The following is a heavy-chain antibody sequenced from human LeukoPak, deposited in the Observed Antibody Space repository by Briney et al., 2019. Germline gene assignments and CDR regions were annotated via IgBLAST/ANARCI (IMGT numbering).Heavy chain of an antibody. V-gene: IGHV1-2*02. CDR2: INPNSGGT. CDR3: ASDLWGVGPSLVGYYFDH. CDR1: GYTFTAYY. J-gene: IGHJ4*02. D-gene: IGHD1-26*01. Sequence: ASVKVSCKASGYTFTAYYMQWLRQAPGQGLEWMGWINPNSGGTNYAQNFQGRVTMTRDTSISTAYMELSRLRSDDTAVYYCASDLWGVGPSLVGYYFDHWGQGTLVTVSS.